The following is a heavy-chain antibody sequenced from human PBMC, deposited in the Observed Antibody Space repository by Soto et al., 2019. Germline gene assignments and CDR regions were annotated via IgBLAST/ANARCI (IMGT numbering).Heavy chain of an antibody. V-gene: IGHV5-51*01. CDR1: GYSFTSNW. D-gene: IGHD3-22*01. J-gene: IGHJ4*02. Sequence: GESLKIFCKGSGYSFTSNWIGWVRQMPGKGLEWMAIIYPGDSDTRYSPSFQGQVTISADKSISTAYLQWRSLKASDTAMYYCARRGAGYSDSSFDYWGQGTLVTVSS. CDR2: IYPGDSDT. CDR3: ARRGAGYSDSSFDY.